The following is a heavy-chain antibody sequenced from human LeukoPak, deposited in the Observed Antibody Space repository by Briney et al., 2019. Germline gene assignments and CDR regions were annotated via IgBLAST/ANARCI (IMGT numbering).Heavy chain of an antibody. D-gene: IGHD1-26*01. CDR1: GASISTEDNT. V-gene: IGHV4-39*02. CDR3: GRLGNGRSRRDTPYYYSMDV. J-gene: IGHJ6*02. Sequence: SQTLSPTGSVFGASISTEDNTWGCIRQSPGKGPEWIASIYRKRNTYTPSLKSRLTISVHTSKNHFSLRLSSVTAADTAVYYCGRLGNGRSRRDTPYYYSMDVWGRGNTVTVS. CDR2: IYRKRNT.